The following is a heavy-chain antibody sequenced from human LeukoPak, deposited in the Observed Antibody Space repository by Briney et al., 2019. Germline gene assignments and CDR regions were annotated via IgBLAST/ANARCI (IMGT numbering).Heavy chain of an antibody. V-gene: IGHV3-7*03. CDR3: ARDGRPLDY. CDR1: GITFSKYW. J-gene: IGHJ4*02. CDR2: IKQDGGEK. Sequence: GGSLRLSCVDSGITFSKYWMSWVRQAPGKGLEWVANIKQDGGEKYYVDSVKGRFTISRDNAKNSLYLQMNSLRVEDTAVYYCARDGRPLDYWGQGTLVTVSS.